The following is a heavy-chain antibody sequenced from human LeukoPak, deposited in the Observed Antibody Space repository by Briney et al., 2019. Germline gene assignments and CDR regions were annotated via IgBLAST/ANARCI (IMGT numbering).Heavy chain of an antibody. V-gene: IGHV3-7*01. Sequence: GGSLRLSCAASGFTFSGHFMTWVRQAPGKGLEWVANINGDGRDVSYVDSVKGRFTISRDNAKNSLYLQMNSLRAEDTAVYYCARVWGRVVDYWGQGTLVTVSS. CDR1: GFTFSGHF. J-gene: IGHJ4*02. CDR3: ARVWGRVVDY. CDR2: INGDGRDV. D-gene: IGHD2-21*01.